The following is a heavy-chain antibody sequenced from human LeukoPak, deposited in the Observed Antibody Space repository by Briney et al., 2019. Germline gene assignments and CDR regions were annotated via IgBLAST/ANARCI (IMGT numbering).Heavy chain of an antibody. CDR2: FSATDGSA. V-gene: IGHV3-23*01. CDR1: GFTVSSYG. Sequence: GGSLRLFCAASGFTVSSYGMTWVRLAPGKGLEWVSAFSATDGSAQYAESVKGRFTISRDNSKNSLYLQMNSLRDGDTAVDYCAKARIAAAGTGAFDVWGQGTMVTVSS. D-gene: IGHD6-13*01. J-gene: IGHJ3*01. CDR3: AKARIAAAGTGAFDV.